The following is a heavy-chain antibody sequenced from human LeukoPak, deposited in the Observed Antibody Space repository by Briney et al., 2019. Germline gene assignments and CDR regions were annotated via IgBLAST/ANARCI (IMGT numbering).Heavy chain of an antibody. CDR2: ISYDGSNK. D-gene: IGHD2-2*01. CDR3: AKSTIDY. J-gene: IGHJ4*02. Sequence: GGSLRLSCAASGFTFSSYGMHWVRQAPGKGLEWVAVISYDGSNKYYADSVKGRFAISRDNSKNTLYLQMNSLRAEDTAVYYCAKSTIDYWGQGTLVTVSS. CDR1: GFTFSSYG. V-gene: IGHV3-30*18.